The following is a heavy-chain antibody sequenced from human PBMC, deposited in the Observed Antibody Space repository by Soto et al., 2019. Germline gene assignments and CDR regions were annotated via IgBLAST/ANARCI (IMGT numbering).Heavy chain of an antibody. J-gene: IGHJ6*02. V-gene: IGHV4-34*01. CDR3: ARELSSAVDSMDV. CDR2: INHSGST. Sequence: PSETLSLTCAVYGGSFSGYYWSWIHQPPGKGLEWIGEINHSGSTNYNPSLKSRVTISVDTSKNQFSLKLSSVTAADTAVYYCARELSSAVDSMDVWGQGTTVTVSS. CDR1: GGSFSGYY. D-gene: IGHD5-12*01.